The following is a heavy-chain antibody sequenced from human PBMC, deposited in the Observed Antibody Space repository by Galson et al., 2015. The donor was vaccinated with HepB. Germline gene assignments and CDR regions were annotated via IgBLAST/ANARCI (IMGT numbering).Heavy chain of an antibody. CDR2: IYSGGST. CDR3: ARVGCSGGSCYFDY. D-gene: IGHD2-15*01. Sequence: SLRLSCAASGFTVSSNYMSWVRQAPGKGLEWGSVIYSGGSTYYADSVKGRFTISRDNSKNTLYLQMNSLRAEDTAVYYCARVGCSGGSCYFDYWGQGTLVTVSS. J-gene: IGHJ4*02. CDR1: GFTVSSNY. V-gene: IGHV3-53*01.